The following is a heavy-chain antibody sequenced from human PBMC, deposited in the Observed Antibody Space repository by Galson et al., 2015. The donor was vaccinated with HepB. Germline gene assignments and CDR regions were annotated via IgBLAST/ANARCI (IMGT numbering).Heavy chain of an antibody. Sequence: QSGAEVKKPGESLKISCKASGSDFSNYWIAWVRQMPGKGLEWMGIVYPGNSDTRYSPPFQGQVTISADKSITTAYLQWARLQASDTARYYCARLSRGTYCDRGNCYYSWSDPWGQGTLVTVSS. D-gene: IGHD2-15*01. CDR1: GSDFSNYW. V-gene: IGHV5-51*01. CDR2: VYPGNSDT. CDR3: ARLSRGTYCDRGNCYYSWSDP. J-gene: IGHJ5*02.